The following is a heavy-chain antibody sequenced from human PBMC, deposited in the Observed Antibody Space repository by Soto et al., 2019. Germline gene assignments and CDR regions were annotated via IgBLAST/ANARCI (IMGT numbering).Heavy chain of an antibody. D-gene: IGHD1-26*01. CDR2: IYYSGST. CDR1: GGSISSYY. CDR3: ASEEGGWFDP. V-gene: IGHV4-59*01. J-gene: IGHJ5*02. Sequence: SETLSLTCPVSGGSISSYYWSWVRQPPGKGLEWIGNIYYSGSTNYNPSLKSRVTISVDTSKNQFSLKLSSVTAADTAVYYCASEEGGWFDPWGQGTLVTVSS.